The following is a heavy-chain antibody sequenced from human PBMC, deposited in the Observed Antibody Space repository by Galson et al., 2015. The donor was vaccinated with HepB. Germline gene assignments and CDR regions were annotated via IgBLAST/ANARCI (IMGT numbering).Heavy chain of an antibody. CDR1: GYTFTTYG. V-gene: IGHV1-18*01. D-gene: IGHD3-22*01. CDR3: ARDLLCYYDSSGYYAPYY. J-gene: IGHJ4*02. Sequence: SVKVSCKASGYTFTTYGITWVRQAPGQGPEWMGWISGHSGDTNYAQKLQGRVTMTTDTSTSIASMELRSLRSDDTAVYYCARDLLCYYDSSGYYAPYYWGQGTLVTVSS. CDR2: ISGHSGDT.